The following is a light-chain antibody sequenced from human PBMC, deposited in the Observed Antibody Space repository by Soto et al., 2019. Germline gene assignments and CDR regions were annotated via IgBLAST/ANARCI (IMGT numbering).Light chain of an antibody. Sequence: DIQMTQSPSTLSASVGDRVTITCRASQSISSWLAWYQQKPGKAPKLLIYKASILESGVPSRFSGSGSGTEFTLTIRSLQPDDFATYYCQQYNTYWTFGQGTKVEIK. J-gene: IGKJ1*01. CDR3: QQYNTYWT. CDR1: QSISSW. CDR2: KAS. V-gene: IGKV1-5*03.